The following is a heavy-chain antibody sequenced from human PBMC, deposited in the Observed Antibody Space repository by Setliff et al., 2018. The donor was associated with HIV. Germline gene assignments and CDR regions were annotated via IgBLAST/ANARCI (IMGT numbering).Heavy chain of an antibody. Sequence: SETLSLTCTVSGGSISSHYWSWIRQPPGKGLEWIGYIYYSGSTNYNPSLKSRVTISIDTSKNQFSLRLSSVTAADTAVYYCARGAPYGSGRHRWNSWGQGTLVTV. CDR1: GGSISSHY. J-gene: IGHJ4*02. D-gene: IGHD3-10*01. CDR3: ARGAPYGSGRHRWNS. V-gene: IGHV4-59*11. CDR2: IYYSGST.